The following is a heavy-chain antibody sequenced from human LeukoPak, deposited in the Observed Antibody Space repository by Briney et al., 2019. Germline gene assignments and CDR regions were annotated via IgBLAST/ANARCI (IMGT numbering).Heavy chain of an antibody. Sequence: SETLSLTCTVSGGSISSYYWSWIRQPPGKGLEWIGYIYYSGSTNYIPSLKSRVTISVDTSKNQFSLKLSSVTAADTAVYYCAREGYSYGPFDYWGQGTLVTVSS. CDR1: GGSISSYY. CDR2: IYYSGST. CDR3: AREGYSYGPFDY. J-gene: IGHJ4*02. D-gene: IGHD5-18*01. V-gene: IGHV4-59*01.